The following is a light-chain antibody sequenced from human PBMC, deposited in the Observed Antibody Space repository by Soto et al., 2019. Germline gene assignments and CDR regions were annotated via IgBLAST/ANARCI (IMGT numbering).Light chain of an antibody. V-gene: IGKV1D-12*01. CDR1: QGISSL. CDR3: QQASSFPIP. CDR2: AAS. Sequence: IRMTQAPSSLSASVGDRVTITCRASQGISSLLAWYQQKPGKAPKLLIYAASSLQSGVPSRFSGSASGTYFTLTISSLQPEDFAPYYCQQASSFPIPFGQGTRLEIK. J-gene: IGKJ5*01.